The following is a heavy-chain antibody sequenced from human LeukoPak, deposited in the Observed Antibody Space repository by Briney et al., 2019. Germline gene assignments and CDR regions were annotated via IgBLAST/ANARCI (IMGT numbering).Heavy chain of an antibody. D-gene: IGHD3-16*02. J-gene: IGHJ5*02. CDR1: GFTFDDYG. CDR2: ISSSGSTI. V-gene: IGHV3-11*04. Sequence: GGSLRLSCAASGFTFDDYGMSWVRQAPGKGLEWVSSISSSGSTIYYADSVKGRFTISRDNAKNSLYLQMNSLRAEDTAIYYCARAGFLITFGGVISWGQGTLVTVSS. CDR3: ARAGFLITFGGVIS.